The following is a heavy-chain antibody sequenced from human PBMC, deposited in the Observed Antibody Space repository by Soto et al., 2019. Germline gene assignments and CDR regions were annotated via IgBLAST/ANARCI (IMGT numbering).Heavy chain of an antibody. CDR1: GGTFRSNG. CDR2: IIPIVHTA. V-gene: IGHV1-69*01. CDR3: AMITMIHAFDP. J-gene: IGHJ5*02. D-gene: IGHD3-22*01. Sequence: QVQLVQAGAEVKKPGSSVKVSCKASGGTFRSNGISWVRQAPGQGLEWLGGIIPIVHTASYAQTFRGRVTITADESTTTAYMARRRLRSEDTAVYYCAMITMIHAFDPWGQGTLVTVSS.